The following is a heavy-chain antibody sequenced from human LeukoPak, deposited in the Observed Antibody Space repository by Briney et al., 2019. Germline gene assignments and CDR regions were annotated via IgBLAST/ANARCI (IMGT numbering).Heavy chain of an antibody. D-gene: IGHD5-18*01. V-gene: IGHV1-18*01. Sequence: ASVKVSCKASGYTFTSYGISWVRQAPGQGLEWMEWISAYNGNTNYAQKLQGRVTMTTDTSTSTAYMELRSLRSDDTAVYYCARVFSGYSYGYLDYWGQGTLVTVSS. CDR1: GYTFTSYG. CDR2: ISAYNGNT. CDR3: ARVFSGYSYGYLDY. J-gene: IGHJ4*02.